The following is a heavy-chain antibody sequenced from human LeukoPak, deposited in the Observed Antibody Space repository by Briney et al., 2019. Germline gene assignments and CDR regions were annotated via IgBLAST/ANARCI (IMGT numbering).Heavy chain of an antibody. Sequence: ASVKVSCKASGYTFTGYYMHLVRQAPGQGLEWMGRINPNSGGTNYAQKFQGRVTMTRDTSISTAYMELSRLRSDDTAVYYCARGTYGDPRGWFDPWGQGTLVTVSS. V-gene: IGHV1-2*06. CDR2: INPNSGGT. CDR3: ARGTYGDPRGWFDP. J-gene: IGHJ5*02. CDR1: GYTFTGYY. D-gene: IGHD4-17*01.